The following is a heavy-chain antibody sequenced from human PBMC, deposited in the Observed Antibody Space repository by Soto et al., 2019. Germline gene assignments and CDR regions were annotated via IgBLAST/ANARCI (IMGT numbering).Heavy chain of an antibody. CDR2: INPNGGVT. D-gene: IGHD1-26*01. Sequence: QVQLVQSGAEVRKPGASVTVSCRSSGDSFNDYYIHWVRQAPGQGFEWMGWINPNGGVTKYAQKFQGKISMTSDTSIRTVYMQLSRLRPDDTAVYYCARESGGATATLDYYYFYMAVWVTGTAVTVSS. CDR1: GDSFNDYY. J-gene: IGHJ6*03. V-gene: IGHV1-2*02. CDR3: ARESGGATATLDYYYFYMAV.